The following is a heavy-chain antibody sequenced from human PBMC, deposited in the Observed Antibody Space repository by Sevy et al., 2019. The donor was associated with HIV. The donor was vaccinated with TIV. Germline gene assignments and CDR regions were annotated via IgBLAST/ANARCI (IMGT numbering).Heavy chain of an antibody. Sequence: SETLSLTCSVSGDSIVMINYYWGWVRQPPGKGLEWIGNLYYSGTTYYNPSLKGRVTISVDTAKNEFSLNLRSVAAADTAVYYCAKFCSGDNCYFPSDSWGQGTLLTVSS. CDR3: AKFCSGDNCYFPSDS. J-gene: IGHJ4*02. CDR2: LYYSGTT. V-gene: IGHV4-39*01. CDR1: GDSIVMINYY. D-gene: IGHD2-15*01.